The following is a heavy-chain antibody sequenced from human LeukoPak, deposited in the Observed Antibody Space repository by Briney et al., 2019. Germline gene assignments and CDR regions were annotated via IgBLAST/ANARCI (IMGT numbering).Heavy chain of an antibody. CDR3: ARGTAIRFGELLPYEYYFDY. J-gene: IGHJ4*02. CDR2: INPNSGGT. Sequence: ASVKVSCKASGYTFTGYYMHWVRQAPGQGLEWMGWINPNSGGTNYAQKFQGRVTMTRDTSISTAYMELSRLRPDDTAVYYCARGTAIRFGELLPYEYYFDYWGQGTLVTVSS. D-gene: IGHD3-10*01. CDR1: GYTFTGYY. V-gene: IGHV1-2*02.